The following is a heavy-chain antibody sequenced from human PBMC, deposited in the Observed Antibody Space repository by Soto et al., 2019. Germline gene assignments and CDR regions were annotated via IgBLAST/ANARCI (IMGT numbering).Heavy chain of an antibody. CDR3: ARTDSRPQDFDY. J-gene: IGHJ4*02. CDR2: ISTYNGNT. V-gene: IGHV1-18*01. Sequence: ASVKVSCKASGYTFTNYGITWVRQAPGQGLEWMGWISTYNGNTNYAQKIQGRVTMTTYTSTSTAYMELRSLRSDDTAVYYCARTDSRPQDFDYWGQGTLVTVSS. CDR1: GYTFTNYG. D-gene: IGHD6-13*01.